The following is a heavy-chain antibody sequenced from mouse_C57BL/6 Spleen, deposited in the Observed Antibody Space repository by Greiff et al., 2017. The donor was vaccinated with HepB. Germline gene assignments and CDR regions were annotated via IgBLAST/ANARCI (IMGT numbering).Heavy chain of an antibody. D-gene: IGHD2-12*01. J-gene: IGHJ2*01. CDR3: ARDSGPAYYTTEGYFDY. CDR1: GFTFSDYY. CDR2: INYDGSST. V-gene: IGHV5-16*01. Sequence: EVMLVESEGGLVQPGSSMKLSCTASGFTFSDYYMAWVRQVPEKGLEWVANINYDGSSTYYLDSLKSRFIISRDNAKNILYLQMSSLKSEDTATYYCARDSGPAYYTTEGYFDYWGQGTTLTVSS.